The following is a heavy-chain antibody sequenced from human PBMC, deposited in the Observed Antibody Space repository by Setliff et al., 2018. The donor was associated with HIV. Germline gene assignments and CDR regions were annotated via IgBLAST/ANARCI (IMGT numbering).Heavy chain of an antibody. V-gene: IGHV3-21*01. Sequence: GGSLRLSCAVSGFSLGDFGISWVRQAPGKGLEWVSSISSSSSYIYYADSVKGRFTISRDNAKNSLYLQMNSLRAEDTAVYYCARGRGITLIAMDVWGKGTTVTVSS. CDR1: GFSLGDFG. J-gene: IGHJ6*03. CDR2: ISSSSSYI. D-gene: IGHD3-22*01. CDR3: ARGRGITLIAMDV.